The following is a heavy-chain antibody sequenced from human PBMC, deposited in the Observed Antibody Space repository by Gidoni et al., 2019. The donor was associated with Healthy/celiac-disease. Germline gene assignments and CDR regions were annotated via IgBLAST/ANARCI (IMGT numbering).Heavy chain of an antibody. CDR2: IKTKTDVGTT. D-gene: IGHD3-10*01. CDR1: AG. J-gene: IGHJ3*02. CDR3: TTPGRAQIIRDAFDI. V-gene: IGHV3-15*01. Sequence: AGMGGVRQARGKGLEWVGLIKTKTDVGTTDYAAPVKGRFTISRDDSKNTLYLQMNSLKTEDTAVYYCTTPGRAQIIRDAFDIWGQGTMVTVSS.